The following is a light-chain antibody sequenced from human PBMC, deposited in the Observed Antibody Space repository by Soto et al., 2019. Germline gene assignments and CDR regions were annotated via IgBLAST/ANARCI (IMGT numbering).Light chain of an antibody. CDR2: RNS. V-gene: IGLV1-44*01. J-gene: IGLJ3*02. CDR3: AAWDDSLNGGV. CDR1: TSNIGSKT. Sequence: QSVLTQPPSASGTPGQRVTISCSGGTSNIGSKTVNWYQLLPGTAPRLLIYRNSQRPSGVPDRFSGSKSGTSASLAISGLQSDDEADYCCAAWDDSLNGGVFGGGTKLTVL.